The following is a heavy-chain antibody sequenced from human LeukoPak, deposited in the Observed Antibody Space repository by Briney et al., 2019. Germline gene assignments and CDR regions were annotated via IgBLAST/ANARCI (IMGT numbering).Heavy chain of an antibody. V-gene: IGHV1-18*01. CDR1: GYTFTSYG. J-gene: IGHJ4*02. Sequence: AASVKVSCTASGYTFTSYGISWVRQAPGQGLEWMGWISAYNGNTNYAQKLQGRVTMTTDTPTSTAYMELRSLRSDDTAVYYCARVRGYYDSSGPRDYWGQGTLVTVSS. D-gene: IGHD3-22*01. CDR3: ARVRGYYDSSGPRDY. CDR2: ISAYNGNT.